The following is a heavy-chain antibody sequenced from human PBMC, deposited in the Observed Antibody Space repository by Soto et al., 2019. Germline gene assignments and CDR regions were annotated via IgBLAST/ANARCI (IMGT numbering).Heavy chain of an antibody. CDR2: ISSSSSYI. D-gene: IGHD3-22*01. J-gene: IGHJ6*02. CDR3: ARYDSSGYYWPYYYYGMDV. CDR1: GFTFSTYS. Sequence: PGGSLRLSCAASGFTFSTYSMNWVRQAPGKGLDWISSISSSSSYIYYADSVKGRFTISRDSAKNSLYLQMDSLRAEDTAVYYCARYDSSGYYWPYYYYGMDVWGQGTTVTVSS. V-gene: IGHV3-21*01.